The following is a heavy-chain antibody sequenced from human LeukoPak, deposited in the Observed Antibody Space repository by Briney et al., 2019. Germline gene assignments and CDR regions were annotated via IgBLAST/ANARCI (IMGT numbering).Heavy chain of an antibody. J-gene: IGHJ4*02. CDR3: AKAPRRGYDSSGYYLDY. Sequence: GGSLRLSCAASGFTFSSYWMNWARQAPGKGLEWVASINHNGNVNYYVDSVKGRFTISRDNSKNTLYLQMNSLRAEDTAVYYCAKAPRRGYDSSGYYLDYWGRGTLVTVSS. CDR2: INHNGNVN. V-gene: IGHV3-7*03. CDR1: GFTFSSYW. D-gene: IGHD3-22*01.